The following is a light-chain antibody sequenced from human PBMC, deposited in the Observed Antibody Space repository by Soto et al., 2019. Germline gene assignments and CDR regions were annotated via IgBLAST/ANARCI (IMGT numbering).Light chain of an antibody. CDR2: GAS. Sequence: IGLTQSPGTLSLSPGERATLSCRASQSVSSSYLAWYQQKPGQAPRFLIYGASSRATGIPDRFSGSGSGTDFTLTISRLEPEDFAVYYCQQYGSSPPITFGQGTRLEIK. CDR1: QSVSSSY. CDR3: QQYGSSPPIT. J-gene: IGKJ5*01. V-gene: IGKV3-20*01.